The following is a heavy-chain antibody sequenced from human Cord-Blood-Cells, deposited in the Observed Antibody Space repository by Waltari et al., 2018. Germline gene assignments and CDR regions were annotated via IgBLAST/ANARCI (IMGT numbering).Heavy chain of an antibody. CDR2: VVVGSGNT. J-gene: IGHJ3*02. V-gene: IGHV1-58*01. Sequence: QMQLVQSGPEVKKPGTSVKVSCKASGFTFTSSAVQWVRQARGQRLEWIGWVVVGSGNTNCARKCQERVTITRDMSTSTAYMELSSLRSEDTAVYYCAATDDAFDIWGQGTMVTVSS. CDR1: GFTFTSSA. CDR3: AATDDAFDI.